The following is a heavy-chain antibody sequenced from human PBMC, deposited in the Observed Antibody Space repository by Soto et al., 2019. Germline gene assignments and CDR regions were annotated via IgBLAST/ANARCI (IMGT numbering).Heavy chain of an antibody. CDR1: GFTFTKYS. CDR3: XRGVVVVVGSTAENFDH. J-gene: IGHJ4*02. V-gene: IGHV3-48*02. Sequence: GGSLRLSCVTSGFTFTKYSMNWVRQALGKGLEWVSYISYSGETKYYADSLKGRYAISRDDAKNSVYLQMNSLGDEDTAFYYCXRGVVVVVGSTAENFDHWGQGTLVTVSS. CDR2: ISYSGETK. D-gene: IGHD2-15*01.